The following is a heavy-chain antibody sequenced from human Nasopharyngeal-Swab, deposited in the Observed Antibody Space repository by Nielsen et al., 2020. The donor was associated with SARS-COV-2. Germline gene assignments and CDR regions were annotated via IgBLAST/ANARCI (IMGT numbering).Heavy chain of an antibody. V-gene: IGHV1-2*06. D-gene: IGHD6-13*01. J-gene: IGHJ4*02. CDR2: MNPNTGGT. CDR1: GYTFTAYY. Sequence: ASVKVSCKASGYTFTAYYMHWVRQAPGQGLEWMGRMNPNTGGTNYAQKFQGRVSITRDTSANTVYMELSSLRSEDTAVVFCARLGAAGDFDYWGQGSLVTVSS. CDR3: ARLGAAGDFDY.